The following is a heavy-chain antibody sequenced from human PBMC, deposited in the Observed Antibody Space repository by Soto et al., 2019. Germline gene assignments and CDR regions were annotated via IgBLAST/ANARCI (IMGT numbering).Heavy chain of an antibody. CDR1: GFSLATSGVG. J-gene: IGHJ6*02. CDR3: AHTVIFGVVKKYGMDV. Sequence: SGPTLVNPTQTLTLTCTFSGFSLATSGVGVGWVRQPPGKALEWLGLIYWDDDKYYNPSLGSRLTITKDTSKNQVVLTMTNMDLVDTATYYCAHTVIFGVVKKYGMDVWGQGTSVTVSS. V-gene: IGHV2-5*02. CDR2: IYWDDDK. D-gene: IGHD3-3*01.